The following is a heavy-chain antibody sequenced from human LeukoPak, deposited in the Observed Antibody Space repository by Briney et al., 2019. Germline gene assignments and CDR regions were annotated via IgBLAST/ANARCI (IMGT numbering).Heavy chain of an antibody. CDR3: TRVWLQYFDY. V-gene: IGHV3-49*04. CDR1: GFTFGDYA. CDR2: IRSKTYDETT. Sequence: PGGALRLSCTASGFTFGDYAMSWVRQAPGKGLEWVGFIRSKTYDETTEYAASVKGIFTISRDDSKRIAYLQMNSLKTDDTAVYYCTRVWLQYFDYWGQGTLITVSS. J-gene: IGHJ4*02. D-gene: IGHD5-24*01.